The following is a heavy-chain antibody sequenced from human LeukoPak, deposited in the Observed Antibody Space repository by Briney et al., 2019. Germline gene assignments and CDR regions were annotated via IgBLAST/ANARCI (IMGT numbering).Heavy chain of an antibody. CDR1: GYTFTGYY. V-gene: IGHV1-2*02. CDR3: ARDDQLLINWFDP. J-gene: IGHJ5*02. CDR2: INPNSGGT. D-gene: IGHD2-2*01. Sequence: ASVKVSCKASGYTFTGYYMHWVRQDPGQGLEWMGWINPNSGGTNYAQKFQGRVTMTRDTSISTAYMELSRLRSDDTAAYYCARDDQLLINWFDPWGQGTLVTVSS.